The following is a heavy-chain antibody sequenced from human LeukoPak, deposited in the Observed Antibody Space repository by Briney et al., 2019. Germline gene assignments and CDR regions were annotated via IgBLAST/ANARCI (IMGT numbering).Heavy chain of an antibody. Sequence: SVKVSCKASGGTFSSYAISWVRQAPGQGLEWKGGIIPIFGTANYAQKFQGRVTITTDESTSTAYMELSSLRSEDTAVYYCASGVVPAAIGTRGGYFDYWGQGTLVTVSS. J-gene: IGHJ4*02. D-gene: IGHD2-2*01. V-gene: IGHV1-69*05. CDR1: GGTFSSYA. CDR3: ASGVVPAAIGTRGGYFDY. CDR2: IIPIFGTA.